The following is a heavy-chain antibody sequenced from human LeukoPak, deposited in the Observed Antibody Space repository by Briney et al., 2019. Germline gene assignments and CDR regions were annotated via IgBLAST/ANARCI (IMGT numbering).Heavy chain of an antibody. CDR2: IYHSGST. V-gene: IGHV4-38-2*01. CDR3: ASEIGGATSGYSSGWYRAFDI. Sequence: SETLSLTCAVFGYSISSGYYWGWIRQPPGKGLEWIGSIYHSGSTYYNPSLKSRVTISVDTSKNQFSLKLSSVTAADTAVYYCASEIGGATSGYSSGWYRAFDIWGQGTMVIVSS. J-gene: IGHJ3*02. D-gene: IGHD6-19*01. CDR1: GYSISSGYY.